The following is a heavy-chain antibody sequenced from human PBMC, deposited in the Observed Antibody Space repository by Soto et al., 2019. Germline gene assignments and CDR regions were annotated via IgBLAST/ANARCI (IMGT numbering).Heavy chain of an antibody. D-gene: IGHD5-18*01. J-gene: IGHJ4*02. Sequence: QVQLVQSGAEVKKPESSVKVSCKAPGGTFSTYAISWVRQAPGQGLEWMGGIIPMFGTANYAQRFQDRVTITAEESSNTVYMELSSLISEDTAVYFCASGIQLWLRRINNGYSGWGQGTLVTVSS. CDR1: GGTFSTYA. CDR3: ASGIQLWLRRINNGYSG. V-gene: IGHV1-69*12. CDR2: IIPMFGTA.